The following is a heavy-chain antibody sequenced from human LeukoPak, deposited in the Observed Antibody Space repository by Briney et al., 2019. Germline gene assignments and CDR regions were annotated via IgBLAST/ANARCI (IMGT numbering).Heavy chain of an antibody. J-gene: IGHJ4*02. CDR2: ISGGGGGT. D-gene: IGHD6-19*01. CDR1: GFTFSSYA. V-gene: IGHV3-23*01. CDR3: AKNKLRGWYGSYYFDY. Sequence: PGGSLRLSCAASGFTFSSYAMSWVRQAPGKGLEWVSAISGGGGGTYYADSVKGRFTISRDNSENTLYLQMNSLRAEDTAVYYCAKNKLRGWYGSYYFDYWGQGTLVTVSS.